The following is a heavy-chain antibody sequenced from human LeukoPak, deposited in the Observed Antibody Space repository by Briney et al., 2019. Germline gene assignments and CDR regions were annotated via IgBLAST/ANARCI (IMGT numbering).Heavy chain of an antibody. CDR3: ASSGEYGGDYFDY. Sequence: SETLSLTCTVSGGSISSGSNYWSWIRQPAGKGLEWIGRVYTSGSTNYNPSLKSRVTISVDTSKNQFSLKLSSVTAADTAVYYCASSGEYGGDYFDYWGQGTLVTVSS. D-gene: IGHD3-16*01. CDR2: VYTSGST. CDR1: GGSISSGSNY. J-gene: IGHJ4*02. V-gene: IGHV4-61*02.